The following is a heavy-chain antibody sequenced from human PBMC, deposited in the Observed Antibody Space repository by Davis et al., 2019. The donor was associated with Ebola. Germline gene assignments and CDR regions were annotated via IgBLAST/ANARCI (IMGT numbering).Heavy chain of an antibody. CDR2: IKQDGSEK. CDR1: GFTFSSYW. V-gene: IGHV3-7*01. D-gene: IGHD5-18*01. CDR3: ARGGRGYSYGFDY. Sequence: GESLKISCAASGFTFSSYWMSWVRQAPGKGLEWVANIKQDGSEKYYVDSVKGRFTISRDNAKNSLYLQMNSLRAEDTAVYYCARGGRGYSYGFDYWGQGTLVTVSS. J-gene: IGHJ4*02.